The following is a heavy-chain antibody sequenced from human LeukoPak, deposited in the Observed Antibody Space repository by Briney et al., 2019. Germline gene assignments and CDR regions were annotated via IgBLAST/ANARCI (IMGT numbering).Heavy chain of an antibody. CDR2: TRNKAHNYAT. CDR3: TTLNYVWGTYPPDY. Sequence: GGSLKLSCAAPGFNFSGSAIHWVRQASGKGLEWVGRTRNKAHNYATAYGASVQGRFSISRDESKTTAYLQMNSLKTEDTAVYYCTTLNYVWGTYPPDYWGQGTLVTVSS. J-gene: IGHJ4*02. V-gene: IGHV3-73*01. D-gene: IGHD3-16*02. CDR1: GFNFSGSA.